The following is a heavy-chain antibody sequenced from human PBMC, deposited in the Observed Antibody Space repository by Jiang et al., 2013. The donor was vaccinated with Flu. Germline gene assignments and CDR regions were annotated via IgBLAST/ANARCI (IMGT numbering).Heavy chain of an antibody. J-gene: IGHJ6*04. CDR2: IKQDGSEK. Sequence: WVANIKQDGSEKYYVDSVKGRFTISRDNAKNSLYLQMNSLRSEDTAVYYCAAPASMVRGVIAATYGMDVWGKGTTVTVSS. V-gene: IGHV3-7*03. CDR3: AAPASMVRGVIAATYGMDV. D-gene: IGHD3-10*01.